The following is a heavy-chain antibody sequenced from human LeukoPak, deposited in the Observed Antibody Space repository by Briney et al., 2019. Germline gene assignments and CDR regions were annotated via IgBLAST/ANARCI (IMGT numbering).Heavy chain of an antibody. CDR3: ARDPYDSTAYGAFDI. Sequence: AGGSLRLSCAASGFTFSTYWMTWVRQAPGKGLEWVANINQDGSGEHVDSVKGRFTISRDNAKNSLYLQMNSLTAEDTAVYYCARDPYDSTAYGAFDIWGQGTMVTVSS. CDR1: GFTFSTYW. V-gene: IGHV3-7*01. J-gene: IGHJ3*02. D-gene: IGHD3-22*01. CDR2: INQDGSG.